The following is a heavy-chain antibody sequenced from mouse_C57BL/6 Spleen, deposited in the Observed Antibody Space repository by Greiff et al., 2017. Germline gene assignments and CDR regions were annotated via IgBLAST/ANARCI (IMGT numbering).Heavy chain of an antibody. J-gene: IGHJ3*01. D-gene: IGHD2-3*01. V-gene: IGHV1-74*01. CDR3: ATLDGYYSAWFAY. Sequence: QVQLKQPGAELVKPGASVKVSCKASGYTFTSYWMHWVKQRPGQGLEWIGRIHPSDSDTNYNQKFKGKATLTVDKSSSTAYMQLSSLSSEDSAVYSCATLDGYYSAWFAYWGQGTLVTVSA. CDR2: IHPSDSDT. CDR1: GYTFTSYW.